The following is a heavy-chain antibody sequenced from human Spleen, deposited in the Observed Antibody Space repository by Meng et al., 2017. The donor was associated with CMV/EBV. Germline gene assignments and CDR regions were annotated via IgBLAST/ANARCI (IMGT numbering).Heavy chain of an antibody. Sequence: SETLSLTCTVSGYSISSGYYWGWIRQPPGKGLEWIGSIYHSGSTYYNPSLKSRVTISVDTSKNQFYLKLSSVTAADTAVYYCATSMTRAEGWLYWGQGTLVTVSS. D-gene: IGHD5-12*01. V-gene: IGHV4-38-2*02. CDR2: IYHSGST. J-gene: IGHJ4*02. CDR1: GYSISSGYY. CDR3: ATSMTRAEGWLY.